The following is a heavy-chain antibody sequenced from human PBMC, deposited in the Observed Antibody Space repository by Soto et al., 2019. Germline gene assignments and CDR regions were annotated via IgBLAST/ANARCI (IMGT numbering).Heavy chain of an antibody. CDR3: ARGRSVSNHDDFAY. V-gene: IGHV3-30-3*01. D-gene: IGHD3-3*01. CDR1: GFTLSSYS. Sequence: QVQLVESGGGVVQPGRSLRLSCAASGFTLSSYSMHWVRQAPGKGLDWVAAMSYDGSSKYFADSVKGRFTISRDNSKNTLSLQMNSLGAADSAVYYCARGRSVSNHDDFAYWGQGTLVTVSS. CDR2: MSYDGSSK. J-gene: IGHJ4*02.